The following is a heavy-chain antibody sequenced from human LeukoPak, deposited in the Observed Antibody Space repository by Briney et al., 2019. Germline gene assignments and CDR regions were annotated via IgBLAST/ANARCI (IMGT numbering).Heavy chain of an antibody. CDR3: AKDSSYYYGSGSFLNWFDP. CDR1: GFTFSSYA. D-gene: IGHD3-10*01. J-gene: IGHJ5*02. CDR2: ISGSVGST. Sequence: GGSLRLSCAASGFTFSSYAMSWVRQAPGKGLEWVSAISGSVGSTYYADSVKGRFTISRDNSKNTLYLQMNSLRAEDTAVYYCAKDSSYYYGSGSFLNWFDPWGRGTLVTVSS. V-gene: IGHV3-23*01.